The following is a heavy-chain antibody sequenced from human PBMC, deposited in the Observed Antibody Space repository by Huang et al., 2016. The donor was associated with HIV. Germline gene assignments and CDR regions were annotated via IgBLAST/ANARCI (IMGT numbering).Heavy chain of an antibody. D-gene: IGHD3-3*01. CDR2: IRSKASGGTT. CDR1: GFTFGEYA. V-gene: IGHV3-49*05. Sequence: EVQLVESGGGLVKPGRSLRLSCTASGFTFGEYAMSWFRQGPRKGLEWLGFIRSKASGGTTEYAASVKGRFTISRDDSKSIAYLQMNSLKIEDTAVYYCTRENYDFWSGYYKYYFDYWGQGTLVTVSS. CDR3: TRENYDFWSGYYKYYFDY. J-gene: IGHJ4*02.